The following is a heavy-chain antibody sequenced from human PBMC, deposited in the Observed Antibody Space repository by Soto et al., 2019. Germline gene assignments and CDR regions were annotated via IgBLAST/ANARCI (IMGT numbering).Heavy chain of an antibody. CDR1: GGSMSSSNW. V-gene: IGHV4-4*02. Sequence: SETLSLTCTVSGGSMSSSNWWNWVRQPPGKGLEWIGEAHHSGRTNYNPSLKSRVTISVDKSKNHFSLKLSSVTAADTAVYYCAASSGWYVYWGQGTLVTVSS. D-gene: IGHD6-19*01. J-gene: IGHJ4*02. CDR3: AASSGWYVY. CDR2: AHHSGRT.